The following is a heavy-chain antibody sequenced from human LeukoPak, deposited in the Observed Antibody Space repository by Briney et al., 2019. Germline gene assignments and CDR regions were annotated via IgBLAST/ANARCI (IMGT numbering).Heavy chain of an antibody. J-gene: IGHJ4*02. CDR3: ARGYSIAES. D-gene: IGHD4-11*01. V-gene: IGHV4-34*01. CDR1: GGSFSGYY. CDR2: INHSGST. Sequence: PSETLSLTCAVYGGSFSGYYWNWIRQPPGKGLEWIGEINHSGSTNYNPSLKSRVTISVDTSKNQFSLKLSSVIAADTAVYYCARGYSIAESWGQGTLVTVSS.